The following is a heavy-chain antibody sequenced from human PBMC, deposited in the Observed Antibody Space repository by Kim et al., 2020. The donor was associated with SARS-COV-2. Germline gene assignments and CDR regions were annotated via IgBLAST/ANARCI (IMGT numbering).Heavy chain of an antibody. CDR2: ISGSGGST. Sequence: GGSMRLSCAASGFTFSSYAMSWVRQAPGKGLEWVSAISGSGGSTYYADSMKGRFTISRDNSKNTLYLQMNSLRAEDTAVYYCAKGGGTAMVRSGAFDIWGQGTMVTVSS. J-gene: IGHJ3*02. D-gene: IGHD5-18*01. CDR3: AKGGGTAMVRSGAFDI. V-gene: IGHV3-23*01. CDR1: GFTFSSYA.